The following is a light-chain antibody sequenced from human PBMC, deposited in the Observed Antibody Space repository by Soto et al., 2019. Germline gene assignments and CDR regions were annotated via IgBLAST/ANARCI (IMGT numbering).Light chain of an antibody. CDR3: LQHNTYPLT. Sequence: DVQMTQSPSSLSASVVGRFTITFLASQSISSYLNWYQQKPGKVPKLLIYSASSLESGVPSRFSGSGSGTDFTLTISSLQPEDFATYYCLQHNTYPLTFGGGTKVDIK. CDR1: QSISSY. V-gene: IGKV1-39*01. CDR2: SAS. J-gene: IGKJ4*01.